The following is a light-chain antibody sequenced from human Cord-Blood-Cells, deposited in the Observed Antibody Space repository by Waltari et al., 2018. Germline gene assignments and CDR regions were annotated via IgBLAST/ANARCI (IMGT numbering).Light chain of an antibody. V-gene: IGLV2-14*01. Sequence: QSALTQPASVSGSPGQWITIPGTGTSSAVGGFNYVSWYQQNPGKAPKLMIYDVSNRPSGVSNRFSGSKSGNTASLTISGLQAEDEADYYCSSYTSSSTWVFGGGTKLTVL. CDR3: SSYTSSSTWV. CDR2: DVS. J-gene: IGLJ3*02. CDR1: SSAVGGFNY.